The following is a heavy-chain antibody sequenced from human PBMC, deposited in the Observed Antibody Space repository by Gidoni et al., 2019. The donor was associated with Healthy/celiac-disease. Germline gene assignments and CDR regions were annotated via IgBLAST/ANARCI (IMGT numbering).Heavy chain of an antibody. CDR1: GGSISSGSYY. V-gene: IGHV4-61*02. Sequence: QVQLQESGPGLVKPSQTLSLTCTVSGGSISSGSYYWSWIRQPAGKGLEWIGRIYTSGSTNYNPSLKSRVTISVDTSKNQFSLKLSSVTAADTAVYYCARESTTLWPFDYWGQGTLVTVSS. CDR3: ARESTTLWPFDY. CDR2: IYTSGST. D-gene: IGHD1-26*01. J-gene: IGHJ4*02.